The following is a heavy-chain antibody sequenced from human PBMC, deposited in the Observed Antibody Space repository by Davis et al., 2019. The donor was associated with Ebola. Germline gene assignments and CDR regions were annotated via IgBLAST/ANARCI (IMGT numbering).Heavy chain of an antibody. CDR1: GFTFSTYA. CDR2: ISGSGGST. J-gene: IGHJ3*02. V-gene: IGHV3-23*01. D-gene: IGHD6-19*01. CDR3: AINPGIAVAGTSVSAFDI. Sequence: GGSLRLSCAASGFTFSTYAMGWVRQAPGKGLEWVSAISGSGGSTYYADSVKGRFTISRDNSKNTLYLQMNSLRAEDTAVYYCAINPGIAVAGTSVSAFDIWGQGTMVTVSS.